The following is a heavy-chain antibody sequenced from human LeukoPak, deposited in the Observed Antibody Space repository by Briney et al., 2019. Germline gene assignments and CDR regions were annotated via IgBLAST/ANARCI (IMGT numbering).Heavy chain of an antibody. CDR3: AREFEYRTSGAGY. Sequence: GGSLRLSCAASGFAFSSYSMNWVRQAPGMGLEWVSSMSINSGLKYHADSVKGRFTISRDNAKNSLYLQMNSLRAEDTAVYYCAREFEYRTSGAGYWGQGTLVTVSS. CDR1: GFAFSSYS. J-gene: IGHJ4*02. CDR2: MSINSGLK. D-gene: IGHD6-6*01. V-gene: IGHV3-21*01.